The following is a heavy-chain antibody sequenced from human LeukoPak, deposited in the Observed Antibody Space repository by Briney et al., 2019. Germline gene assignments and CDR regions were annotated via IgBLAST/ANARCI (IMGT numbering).Heavy chain of an antibody. Sequence: PGGSLRLSCAASGLSITDYYMRWIRQAPWGGLQWIAYISSVTSAIHYANSMKGRFTMSRDNAKNSVYLQMNSLRTEDTAMYFCVSTPAIRRLNFWGQGTLVTVSS. CDR2: ISSVTSAI. J-gene: IGHJ4*02. CDR3: VSTPAIRRLNF. D-gene: IGHD2-2*02. CDR1: GLSITDYY. V-gene: IGHV3-11*01.